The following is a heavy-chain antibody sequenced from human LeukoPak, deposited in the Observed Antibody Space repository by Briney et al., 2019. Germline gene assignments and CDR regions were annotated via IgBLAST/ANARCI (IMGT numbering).Heavy chain of an antibody. CDR3: ARIFGGWYYFDY. D-gene: IGHD6-19*01. CDR1: GFSLRTRGMR. Sequence: SGPTLLYPTQTLTLTCTFSGFSLRTRGMRVSWIRQPPAKALEWLARIDWDDDKFYSTSLKTRLTISKDTSKNQVVLTMTNMDPVDTATYYCARIFGGWYYFDYWGQGTLVTVSS. CDR2: IDWDDDK. V-gene: IGHV2-70*04. J-gene: IGHJ4*02.